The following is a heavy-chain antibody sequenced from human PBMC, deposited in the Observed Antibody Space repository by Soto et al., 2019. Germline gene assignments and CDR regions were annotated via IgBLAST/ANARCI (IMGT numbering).Heavy chain of an antibody. CDR1: GYTFTSYA. CDR3: ARIVSVRSFDH. D-gene: IGHD1-26*01. J-gene: IGHJ4*02. CDR2: INAGSGDT. V-gene: IGHV1-3*01. Sequence: ASVTVSCQASGYTFTSYARHWVRQAPGQRLEWMGWINAGSGDTKYSQKLQDRVTITRDTSASTAYMELSSLRSEDTAVYYCARIVSVRSFDHWGQGTLVTVSS.